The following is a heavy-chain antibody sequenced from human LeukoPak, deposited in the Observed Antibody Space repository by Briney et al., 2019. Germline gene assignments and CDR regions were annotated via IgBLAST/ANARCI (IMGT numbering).Heavy chain of an antibody. Sequence: SETLSLTCTVSGYSISSGYYWGLIRQPPGKGLEWIGCIYHSGNPYYNPSLKSRVTISVDTSKNQFSLKLTSVTAADTAVYYCARGGSGGYIDAFDIWGQGTMVTVSS. CDR2: IYHSGNP. D-gene: IGHD3-10*01. CDR3: ARGGSGGYIDAFDI. J-gene: IGHJ3*02. CDR1: GYSISSGYY. V-gene: IGHV4-38-2*02.